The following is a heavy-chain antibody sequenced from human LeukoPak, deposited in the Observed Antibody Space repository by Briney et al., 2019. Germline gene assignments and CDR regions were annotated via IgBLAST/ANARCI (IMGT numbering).Heavy chain of an antibody. CDR3: ARAPKGLRYFDWFFDY. Sequence: PSETLSLTCAVYGGSFSGYYWSWIRQPPGKGLEWIGEINHSGSTNYNPSLKSRVTISVDTSKNQFSLKLSSVTAADTAVYYCARAPKGLRYFDWFFDYWGQGTLVTVSS. CDR2: INHSGST. CDR1: GGSFSGYY. D-gene: IGHD3-9*01. J-gene: IGHJ4*02. V-gene: IGHV4-34*01.